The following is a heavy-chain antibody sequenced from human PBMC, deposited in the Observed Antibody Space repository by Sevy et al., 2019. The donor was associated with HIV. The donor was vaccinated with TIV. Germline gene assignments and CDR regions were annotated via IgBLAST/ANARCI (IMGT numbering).Heavy chain of an antibody. CDR2: IYTSVST. Sequence: SETLSLTCTVSGGSISSGSYYWSWIGQPAGKGLEWIGRIYTSVSTNYTPSLKSRVTISVDTSKNQFSLKLSAVTAEDRAVYYCAREWPGAVAALHFDYWGQGTLVTVSS. V-gene: IGHV4-61*02. CDR1: GGSISSGSYY. CDR3: AREWPGAVAALHFDY. D-gene: IGHD6-19*01. J-gene: IGHJ4*02.